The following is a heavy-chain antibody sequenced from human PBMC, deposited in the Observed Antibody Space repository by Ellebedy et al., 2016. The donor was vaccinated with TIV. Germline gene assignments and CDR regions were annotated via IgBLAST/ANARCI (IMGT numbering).Heavy chain of an antibody. CDR1: GGSISSYY. D-gene: IGHD4-23*01. CDR3: ASRLRWYHAFDI. Sequence: SETLSLTXTVSGGSISSYYWSWIRQPPGKGLEWIGYIYYSGSTNYNPSLKSRVTMSVDTSKNQFSLKLSSVTAADTAVYYCASRLRWYHAFDIWGQGTMVTVSS. CDR2: IYYSGST. J-gene: IGHJ3*02. V-gene: IGHV4-59*12.